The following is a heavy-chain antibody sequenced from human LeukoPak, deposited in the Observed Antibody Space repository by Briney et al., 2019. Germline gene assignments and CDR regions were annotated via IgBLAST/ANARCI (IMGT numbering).Heavy chain of an antibody. Sequence: GGSLRLSCAASGFTFSTYAMGWVRQAPGKGLEWVSAISGSGVSTFYADSVKGRFTISRDNSKNTLYLQMDSLRAEDTAVYYCTKRQRNDNFDYWAREPWSPSPQ. D-gene: IGHD1-1*01. V-gene: IGHV3-23*01. CDR3: TKRQRNDNFDY. CDR1: GFTFSTYA. CDR2: ISGSGVST. J-gene: IGHJ4*02.